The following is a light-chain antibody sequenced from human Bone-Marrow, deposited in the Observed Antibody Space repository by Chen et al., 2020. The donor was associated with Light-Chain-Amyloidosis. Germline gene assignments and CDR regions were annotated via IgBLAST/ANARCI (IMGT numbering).Light chain of an antibody. J-gene: IGLJ2*01. V-gene: IGLV2-14*01. Sequence: QSALPQPASVSGSPGQSITIPCPGTSSDVGGYNYVSWYQQHPGKAPKLMIYDVSNRPSGVSNRFSGSKSGNTASLTISGLQAEDEADFYCSSYTSSSTPVVFGGGTKLTVL. CDR3: SSYTSSSTPVV. CDR1: SSDVGGYNY. CDR2: DVS.